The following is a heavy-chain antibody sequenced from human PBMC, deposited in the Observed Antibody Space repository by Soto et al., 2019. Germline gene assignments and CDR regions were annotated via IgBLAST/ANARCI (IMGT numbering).Heavy chain of an antibody. CDR3: VRERVYPDSFDV. CDR1: GYTFSPFW. D-gene: IGHD2-8*01. J-gene: IGHJ3*01. CDR2: INSDGSTI. Sequence: EVQLVESGGGLVQPGESLRLSCAASGYTFSPFWMHWVRQAPGKGLVWVSHINSDGSTIVYADSVKGRFTISRDNAKNTLYLQMNSLKADDTAVYYCVRERVYPDSFDVWGRGTMVTFSS. V-gene: IGHV3-74*01.